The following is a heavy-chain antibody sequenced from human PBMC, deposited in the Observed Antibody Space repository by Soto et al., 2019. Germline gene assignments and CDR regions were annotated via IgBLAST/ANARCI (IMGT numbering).Heavy chain of an antibody. CDR2: ISGSGGNT. V-gene: IGHV3-23*01. J-gene: IGHJ4*02. CDR3: ARCSYLDY. D-gene: IGHD4-17*01. Sequence: PGGSLRLSCAASGFSFGSYTMSWVRQAPGKGLEWVSTISGSGGNTYYADSVKGRFSISRDNSKNTLYLQMNSLRADDTAVYYCARCSYLDYWGQGTRVTVSS. CDR1: GFSFGSYT.